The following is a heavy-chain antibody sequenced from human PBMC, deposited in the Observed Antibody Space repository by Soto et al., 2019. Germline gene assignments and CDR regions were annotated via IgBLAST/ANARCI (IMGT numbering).Heavy chain of an antibody. V-gene: IGHV1-18*01. Sequence: QVQLVQSGAEVKKPGASVKVSCKASGYTFTSYGISWVRQAPGQGLLWMGWISAYNGNTNYAQKLQGRVTMTTDTSTSTAYMELRSLRSDDTAVYYCARDSIVVVVAATGVFDIWCHGTMVTVSS. CDR2: ISAYNGNT. D-gene: IGHD2-15*01. CDR1: GYTFTSYG. J-gene: IGHJ3*02. CDR3: ARDSIVVVVAATGVFDI.